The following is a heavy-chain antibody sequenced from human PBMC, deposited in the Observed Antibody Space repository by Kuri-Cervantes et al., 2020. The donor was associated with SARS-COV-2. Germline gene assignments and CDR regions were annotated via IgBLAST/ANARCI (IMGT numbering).Heavy chain of an antibody. J-gene: IGHJ4*02. CDR2: MNPDTGNA. V-gene: IGHV1-8*02. D-gene: IGHD3-10*01. Sequence: ASVKVSCKASGYTFSSYDINWVRQASGQGLEWMGWMNPDTGNAGYAQNFRGRVTMTRDTSISTVYMELSSLRSEDTAVYYCARDWADYYGSGFDYWGQGTLVTVSS. CDR1: GYTFSSYD. CDR3: ARDWADYYGSGFDY.